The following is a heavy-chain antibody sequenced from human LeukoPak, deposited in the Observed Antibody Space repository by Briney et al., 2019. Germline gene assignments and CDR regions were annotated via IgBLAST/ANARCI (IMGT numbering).Heavy chain of an antibody. Sequence: ASVKVSCKASGGTFSSYAISWVRQAPGQGLEWMGGIIPIFGTANYAQKFQGRVTITADESTSTAYMELSSLRSEDTAVYYCARGNLGNCYDSSGFTLPLDYWGQGTLVTVSS. CDR2: IIPIFGTA. D-gene: IGHD3-22*01. V-gene: IGHV1-69*01. J-gene: IGHJ4*02. CDR3: ARGNLGNCYDSSGFTLPLDY. CDR1: GGTFSSYA.